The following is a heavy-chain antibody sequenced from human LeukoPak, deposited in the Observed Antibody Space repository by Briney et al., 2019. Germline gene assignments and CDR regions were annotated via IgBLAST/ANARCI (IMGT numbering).Heavy chain of an antibody. CDR2: INHSGST. J-gene: IGHJ5*02. Sequence: PSETLSLTCAVYGGSFSGYYWSWIRQPPGKGLEWIGEINHSGSTNYNPSLKSRVTISVDTSKNQFSLKLSSVTAADTAVYYCARPHYYGSGSWGQGTLVTVSS. CDR3: ARPHYYGSGS. D-gene: IGHD3-10*01. V-gene: IGHV4-34*01. CDR1: GGSFSGYY.